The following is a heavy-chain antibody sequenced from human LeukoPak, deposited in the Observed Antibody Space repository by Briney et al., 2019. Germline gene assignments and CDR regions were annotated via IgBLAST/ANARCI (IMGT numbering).Heavy chain of an antibody. CDR2: ISYDGSNK. D-gene: IGHD6-13*01. V-gene: IGHV3-30*03. J-gene: IGHJ3*02. CDR1: GFTFSSYG. CDR3: AYRKLYSSSWMGAFDI. Sequence: SGGSLRLSCAASGFTFSSYGMHWVRQAPGKGLEWVAVISYDGSNKYYADSVKGRFTISRDNSKNTLYLQMNSLRAEDTAVYYCAYRKLYSSSWMGAFDIWGQGTMVTVSS.